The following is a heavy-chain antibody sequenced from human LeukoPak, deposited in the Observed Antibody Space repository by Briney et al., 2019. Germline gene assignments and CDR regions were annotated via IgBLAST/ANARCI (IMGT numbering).Heavy chain of an antibody. CDR3: ARDQPTGYRAFDI. D-gene: IGHD6-13*01. CDR1: GFTFSSYS. J-gene: IGHJ3*02. CDR2: ISSSSSYI. V-gene: IGHV3-21*01. Sequence: PGGSLRLSCAASGFTFSSYSMNWVRQAPGKGLEWVSSISSSSSYIYYADSVKGRFTISRDNAKNSLYLQMNSLRAEDTAVYYCARDQPTGYRAFDIWGKGTMVTVSS.